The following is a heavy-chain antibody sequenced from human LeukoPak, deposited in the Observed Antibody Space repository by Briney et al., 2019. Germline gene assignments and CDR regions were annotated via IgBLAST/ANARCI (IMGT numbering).Heavy chain of an antibody. CDR3: ARRDMTTVTTLDS. CDR1: GYTFTSYY. V-gene: IGHV1-46*01. CDR2: INPSGGST. D-gene: IGHD4-11*01. J-gene: IGHJ4*02. Sequence: GASVEVSCKASGYTFTSYYMHWVRQAPGQGLEWMGIINPSGGSTTYAQKFEGRVTMTRDTSTSTVYMELSSLRSEDTAVYYCARRDMTTVTTLDSWGQGTLVSVSS.